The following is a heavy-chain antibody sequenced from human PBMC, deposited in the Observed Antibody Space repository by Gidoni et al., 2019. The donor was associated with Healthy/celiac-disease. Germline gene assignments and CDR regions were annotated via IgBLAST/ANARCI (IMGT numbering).Heavy chain of an antibody. D-gene: IGHD6-19*01. J-gene: IGHJ4*02. CDR1: GYSISSGYY. CDR3: ARGGAISGWYPDY. Sequence: QVQLQESGPGLVKPSETLSLTCAVSGYSISSGYYWGWIRQPPGKGLEWIGSIYHSGSTYYNPSLKSRVTISVDTSKNQFSLKLSSVTAADTAVYYCARGGAISGWYPDYWGQGTLVTVSS. CDR2: IYHSGST. V-gene: IGHV4-38-2*01.